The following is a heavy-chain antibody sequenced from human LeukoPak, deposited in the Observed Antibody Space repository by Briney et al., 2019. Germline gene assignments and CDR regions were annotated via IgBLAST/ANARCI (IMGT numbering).Heavy chain of an antibody. J-gene: IGHJ4*02. Sequence: GGSLRLSCAASGFTFNTYSMNWVRQAPGKGLEWVSAIGTAGDTYYPGSVKGRFTISRENAKNSLYLQMNSLRAEDTAVYYCARAPVTKGSVGFDYWGQGTLVTVSS. CDR1: GFTFNTYS. D-gene: IGHD4-11*01. CDR2: IGTAGDT. CDR3: ARAPVTKGSVGFDY. V-gene: IGHV3-13*01.